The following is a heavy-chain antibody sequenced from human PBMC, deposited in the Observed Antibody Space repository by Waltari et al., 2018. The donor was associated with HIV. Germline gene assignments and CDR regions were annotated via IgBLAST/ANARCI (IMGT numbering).Heavy chain of an antibody. CDR1: GFTFSSYW. CDR2: IKQDGSEN. J-gene: IGHJ4*02. CDR3: ARGGFYGSGSKVN. Sequence: EVQLVESGGGLVQPGGSLRLSCAASGFTFSSYWMSWVRQAPGKGREWGANIKQDGSENYYVDFVNGRFTSARDKAENSLYLQMNSLRAEDTAVYYCARGGFYGSGSKVNWGQGTLVTVSS. V-gene: IGHV3-7*04. D-gene: IGHD3-10*01.